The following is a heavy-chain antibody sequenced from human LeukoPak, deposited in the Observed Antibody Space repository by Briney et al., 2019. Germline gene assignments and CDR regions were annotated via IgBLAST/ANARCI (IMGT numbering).Heavy chain of an antibody. Sequence: PGGSLRLSCSASGFTFSSYAMHWVRQAPGKGLDYVSSITTNGGTTYYADSVKGRFTISRDNSRNTLYLQMSSLRPEDTALYYCVKDRSGSYTFDYWGQGTLVTVSS. V-gene: IGHV3-64D*09. CDR2: ITTNGGTT. CDR1: GFTFSSYA. J-gene: IGHJ4*02. D-gene: IGHD1-26*01. CDR3: VKDRSGSYTFDY.